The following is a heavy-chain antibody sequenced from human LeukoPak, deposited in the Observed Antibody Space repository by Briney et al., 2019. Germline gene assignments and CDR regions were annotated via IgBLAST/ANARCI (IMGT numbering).Heavy chain of an antibody. CDR1: GFTFSTYA. Sequence: GGSLRLSCAASGFTFSTYAMSWVRQAPGKGLEWVSTISGSGGSTYYADSVKGRFTISRDNSKNSLYLQMNSLRTEDTALYYCAKDIGYDSSGYSVPDYWGQGTLVTVSS. D-gene: IGHD3-22*01. J-gene: IGHJ4*02. CDR3: AKDIGYDSSGYSVPDY. CDR2: ISGSGGST. V-gene: IGHV3-43*02.